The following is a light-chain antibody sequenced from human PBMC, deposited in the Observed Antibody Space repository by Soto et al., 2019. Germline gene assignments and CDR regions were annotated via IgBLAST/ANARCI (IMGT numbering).Light chain of an antibody. CDR1: QSVSSSY. J-gene: IGKJ5*01. CDR3: QHADSFPLIT. V-gene: IGKV3-20*01. CDR2: GAS. Sequence: EIVLTQSPGTLSLSPGERATLSCRARQSVSSSYLAWYQQKPGQAPRLLIYGASSRATGIPDRFSGSGSGTDFTLTISSLQPEDFATYYCQHADSFPLITFGQGTRLEI.